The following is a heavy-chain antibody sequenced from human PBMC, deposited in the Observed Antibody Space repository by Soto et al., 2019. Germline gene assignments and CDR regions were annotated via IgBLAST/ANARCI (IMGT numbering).Heavy chain of an antibody. CDR2: INVYNGNK. J-gene: IGHJ4*02. CDR1: GYTFRSYS. Sequence: ASVKVSCKTSGYTFRSYSISWVRQAPGQGLEWMGWINVYNGNKKYAQNLQGRVTMTIDTSTSTAYMELRSLTSDDTAVYYCARGGHIAVVTASFDYWGQGTLVTVSS. V-gene: IGHV1-18*01. D-gene: IGHD2-21*02. CDR3: ARGGHIAVVTASFDY.